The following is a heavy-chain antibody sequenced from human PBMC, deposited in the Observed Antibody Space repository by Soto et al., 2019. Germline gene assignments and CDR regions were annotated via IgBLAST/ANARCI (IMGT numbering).Heavy chain of an antibody. V-gene: IGHV4-39*01. CDR1: GGSIRSSTYQ. CDR3: ARQRNWKVYY. Sequence: SETLSLTCTVSGGSIRSSTYQWGWIRQPPGRGLEWIGSAYYSESTYYNPSLKSRVTISVDASKNQFSLRVTSVTAADTAVYYCARQRNWKVYYCGQRTLVTVSS. J-gene: IGHJ4*02. D-gene: IGHD1-1*01. CDR2: AYYSEST.